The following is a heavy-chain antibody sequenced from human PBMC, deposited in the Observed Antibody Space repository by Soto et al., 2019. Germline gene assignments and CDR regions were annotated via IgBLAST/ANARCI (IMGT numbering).Heavy chain of an antibody. CDR1: GGTFSSYA. D-gene: IGHD1-26*01. CDR2: IIPIFGTA. Sequence: SVKVSCKASGGTFSSYAISWVRQAPGQGLEWMGGIIPIFGTANYAQKFQGRVTITADKSTSTAYMELSSLRSEDTAVYYCARDPLSHSGSYFNWFDPWGQGTLVTVSS. J-gene: IGHJ5*02. CDR3: ARDPLSHSGSYFNWFDP. V-gene: IGHV1-69*06.